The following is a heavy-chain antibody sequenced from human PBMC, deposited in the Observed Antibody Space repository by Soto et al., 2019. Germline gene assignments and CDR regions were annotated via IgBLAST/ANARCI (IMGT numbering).Heavy chain of an antibody. V-gene: IGHV4-39*01. Sequence: PAETLSLTCSVSGAAIISNSHYWVCIRQRPGKGLEWIGSIHYSGSTYYNPSVKSRVSISVDTSKNQFSLKLSSVTAADTAVYYCARQGADPSTWSGGGFFDFWGQGTLVTVSS. CDR1: GAAIISNSHY. D-gene: IGHD6-13*01. J-gene: IGHJ4*02. CDR3: ARQGADPSTWSGGGFFDF. CDR2: IHYSGST.